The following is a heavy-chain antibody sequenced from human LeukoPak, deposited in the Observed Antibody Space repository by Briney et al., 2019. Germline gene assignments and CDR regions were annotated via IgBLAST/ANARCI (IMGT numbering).Heavy chain of an antibody. CDR2: IRSKTNNYAT. J-gene: IGHJ4*02. D-gene: IGHD2-15*01. CDR1: GFTFSGSA. Sequence: GGSLRLSCATSGFTFSGSAMHWVRQASGKGLEWVGRIRSKTNNYATAYAASMKGKFTISRDDSKNTAYLQMNSLKTEDTAVYYCSVNYCSGASCYMFWGQGTLVTVSS. CDR3: SVNYCSGASCYMF. V-gene: IGHV3-73*01.